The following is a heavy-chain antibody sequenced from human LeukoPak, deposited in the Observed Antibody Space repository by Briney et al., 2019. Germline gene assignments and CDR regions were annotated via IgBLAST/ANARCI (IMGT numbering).Heavy chain of an antibody. CDR1: GFTFSSYA. J-gene: IGHJ6*03. CDR2: ISGSGGST. V-gene: IGHV3-23*01. Sequence: GGSLRLSCAASGFTFSSYAMSWVRQAPGKGLEWVSAISGSGGSTYYADSVKGRFTISRDNSKNTLYLQMNSLRAEDTAVYYCARAYCSGGSCYPYYYYMDVWGKGTTVTISS. D-gene: IGHD2-15*01. CDR3: ARAYCSGGSCYPYYYYMDV.